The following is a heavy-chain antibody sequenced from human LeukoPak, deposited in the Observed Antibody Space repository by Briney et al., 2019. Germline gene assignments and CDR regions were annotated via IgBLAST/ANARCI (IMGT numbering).Heavy chain of an antibody. CDR2: INHSGST. D-gene: IGHD3-10*01. V-gene: IGHV4-34*01. Sequence: SETLSLTCAVYGGSFSGYYWSWIRQPPGKGLEWIGEINHSGSTNYNPSLKSRVTISVDTSKNQFSLKLSSVTAADTAVYYCARFRFRGRYGSGSYLHRGSYSGFDYWGQGTLVTVSS. CDR3: ARFRFRGRYGSGSYLHRGSYSGFDY. CDR1: GGSFSGYY. J-gene: IGHJ4*02.